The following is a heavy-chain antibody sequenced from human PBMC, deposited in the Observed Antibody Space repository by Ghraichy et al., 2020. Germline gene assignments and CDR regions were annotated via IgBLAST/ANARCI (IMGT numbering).Heavy chain of an antibody. CDR3: AKGDEYFDY. V-gene: IGHV3-23*01. CDR1: GFTFSSYA. CDR2: ISGSGGST. J-gene: IGHJ4*02. Sequence: GESLNISCAASGFTFSSYAMSWVRQAPGKGLEWVSAISGSGGSTYYADSVKGRFTISRDNSKNTLYLQMNSLRAEDTAVYYCAKGDEYFDYWGQGTLVTVSS.